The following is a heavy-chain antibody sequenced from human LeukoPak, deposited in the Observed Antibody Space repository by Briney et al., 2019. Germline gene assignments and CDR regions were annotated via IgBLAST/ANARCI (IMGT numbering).Heavy chain of an antibody. V-gene: IGHV4-39*01. CDR2: IYYSGNT. CDR1: GGSISSSSYY. Sequence: SETLSLTCTVSGGSISSSSYYWGWVRQPPGKGLEWIGSIYYSGNTYYNPSLESRVTISRDTSKHQYSLRLSSVTAADTAVYYCAVDFGSHRVVYWGQGTLVTVSS. D-gene: IGHD3-3*01. CDR3: AVDFGSHRVVY. J-gene: IGHJ4*01.